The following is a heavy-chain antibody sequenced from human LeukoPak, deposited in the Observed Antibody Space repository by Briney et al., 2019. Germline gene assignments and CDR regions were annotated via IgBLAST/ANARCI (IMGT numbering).Heavy chain of an antibody. CDR2: ISGSGGST. CDR3: AKDQGVLRFLEWSPYYFDY. V-gene: IGHV3-23*01. J-gene: IGHJ4*02. CDR1: GFTFSSYA. D-gene: IGHD3-3*01. Sequence: GGSLRLSCAASGFTFSSYAMSWVRQAPGKGLEWVSAISGSGGSTYYADSVKGRFTISRDNSKNTLYLQMNSLRAEDTAVYYCAKDQGVLRFLEWSPYYFDYWGQGTLVTVSS.